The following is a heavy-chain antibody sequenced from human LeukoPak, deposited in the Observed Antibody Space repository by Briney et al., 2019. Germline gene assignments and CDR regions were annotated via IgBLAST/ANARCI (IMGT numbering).Heavy chain of an antibody. CDR3: AREPTSKWELPPHYFDY. CDR1: GYSISSGYY. Sequence: SETLSLTCTVSGYSISSGYYWGWIRQPPGKGLEWIGSIYHSGSTYYNPSLKSRVTISVDTSKNQFSLKLSSVTAADTAVYYCAREPTSKWELPPHYFDYWGQGTLVTVSS. V-gene: IGHV4-38-2*02. CDR2: IYHSGST. J-gene: IGHJ4*02. D-gene: IGHD1-26*01.